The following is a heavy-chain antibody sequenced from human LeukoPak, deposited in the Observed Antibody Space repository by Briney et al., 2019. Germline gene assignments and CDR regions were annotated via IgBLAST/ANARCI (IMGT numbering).Heavy chain of an antibody. CDR2: ISAYNGNT. Sequence: ASVKVSCKASGYTFNTYGVTWVRQAPGQGLEWMGWISAYNGNTNYAQKLQGRVTMTTDTSTSTAYMELRSLRSDDTAVYYCAREPDKYYDFWSGYARGGYDAFDIWGQGTMVTVSS. CDR3: AREPDKYYDFWSGYARGGYDAFDI. D-gene: IGHD3-3*01. CDR1: GYTFNTYG. J-gene: IGHJ3*02. V-gene: IGHV1-18*01.